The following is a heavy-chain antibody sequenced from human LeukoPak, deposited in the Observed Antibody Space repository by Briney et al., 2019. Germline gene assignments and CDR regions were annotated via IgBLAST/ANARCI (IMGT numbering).Heavy chain of an antibody. CDR1: GFTFSSYA. J-gene: IGHJ4*02. V-gene: IGHV3-23*01. Sequence: GGSLRLSCAASGFTFSSYAMSWLRQAPGKGLEWVSAISGSGGSTYYADSVKGRFTISRDNSKNTLYQQMNSLRAEDTAVYYCAKDPTMIVVVIPDYWGQGTLVTVSS. CDR3: AKDPTMIVVVIPDY. D-gene: IGHD3-22*01. CDR2: ISGSGGST.